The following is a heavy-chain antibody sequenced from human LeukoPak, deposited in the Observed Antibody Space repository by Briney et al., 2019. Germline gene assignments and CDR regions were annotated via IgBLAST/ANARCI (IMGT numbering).Heavy chain of an antibody. CDR2: IYYSGST. CDR1: GGSISSYY. CDR3: ARRGRSIHHYYFDY. V-gene: IGHV4-59*08. Sequence: PSETLSLTCTVSGGSISSYYWSWIRQSPGKGLEWIGYIYYSGSTNYNPSLKSRVTISVDTSKNQFSLKLSSVTAADTAVYYCARRGRSIHHYYFDYWGQGTLVTVSS. J-gene: IGHJ4*02. D-gene: IGHD6-6*01.